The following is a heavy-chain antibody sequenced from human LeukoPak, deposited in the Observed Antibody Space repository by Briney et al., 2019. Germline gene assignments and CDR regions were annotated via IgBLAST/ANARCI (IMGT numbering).Heavy chain of an antibody. D-gene: IGHD3-9*01. CDR1: GFTFSSYG. CDR3: TTDHYDILTGYSFDAFDI. V-gene: IGHV3-15*01. J-gene: IGHJ3*02. CDR2: IKSKTDGGTT. Sequence: PGRSLRLSCAASGFTFSSYGMHWVRQAPGKGLEWVGRIKSKTDGGTTDYAAPVKGRFTISRDDSKNTLYLQMNSLKTEDTAVYYCTTDHYDILTGYSFDAFDIWGQGTMVTVSS.